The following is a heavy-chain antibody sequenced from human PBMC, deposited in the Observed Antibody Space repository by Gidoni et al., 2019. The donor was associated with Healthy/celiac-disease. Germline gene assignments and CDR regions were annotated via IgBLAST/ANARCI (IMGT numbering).Heavy chain of an antibody. Sequence: QVQLVQSGAEVTKPGASVKVSCKASGYTFTSYAMHWVRQAPGQRLEWMGWINAGNGNTKYSQKFQGRVTITRDTSASTAYMELSSLRSEDTAVYYCARGVGGDYIWGSYRLFTDFDYWGQGTLVTVSS. J-gene: IGHJ4*02. V-gene: IGHV1-3*01. CDR2: INAGNGNT. CDR1: GYTFTSYA. CDR3: ARGVGGDYIWGSYRLFTDFDY. D-gene: IGHD3-16*02.